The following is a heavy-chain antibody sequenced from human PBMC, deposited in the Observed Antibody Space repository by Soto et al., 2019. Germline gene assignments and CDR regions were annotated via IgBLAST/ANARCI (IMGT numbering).Heavy chain of an antibody. V-gene: IGHV3-30-3*01. J-gene: IGHJ4*02. CDR3: ARSQSSSGQNFDY. CDR2: ISYDGSNK. CDR1: GFTFSTYN. D-gene: IGHD3-22*01. Sequence: QVQLVESGGGVVQPGRSLRLSCVASGFTFSTYNMHWVRQVPGKGLEWVAVISYDGSNKRNADSVKGRFTISRDNSKNTLYVQMNSLITEDTAVGYCARSQSSSGQNFDYWGQGTLVTVSS.